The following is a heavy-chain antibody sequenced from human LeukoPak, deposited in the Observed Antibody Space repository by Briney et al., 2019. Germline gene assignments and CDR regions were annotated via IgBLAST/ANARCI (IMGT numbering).Heavy chain of an antibody. CDR1: GGSISSYY. CDR3: ARHMYSGRYYGTDY. CDR2: IYDSGST. J-gene: IGHJ4*02. V-gene: IGHV4-59*08. D-gene: IGHD1-26*01. Sequence: SETLSLTCTVSGGSISSYYWSGIRQPPGKGLEWIGYIYDSGSTDYNPSLKSRVTISVDTSKNQFSLKLSSVTAADTAVYYCARHMYSGRYYGTDYWGQGTLVTVSS.